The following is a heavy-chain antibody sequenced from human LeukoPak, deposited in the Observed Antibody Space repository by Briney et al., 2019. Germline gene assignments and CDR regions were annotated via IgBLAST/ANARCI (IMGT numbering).Heavy chain of an antibody. V-gene: IGHV4-61*02. CDR2: IYTSGST. Sequence: SETLSLTCTVSGGSISSGSYYWSWIRQPAGKGLEWIGRIYTSGSTNYNPSLKSRVTISVDTSKNQFSLKLSSVTAADTAVYYCARDNFWGGKAFDIWGQGTMVTVSS. CDR3: ARDNFWGGKAFDI. CDR1: GGSISSGSYY. J-gene: IGHJ3*02. D-gene: IGHD1-26*01.